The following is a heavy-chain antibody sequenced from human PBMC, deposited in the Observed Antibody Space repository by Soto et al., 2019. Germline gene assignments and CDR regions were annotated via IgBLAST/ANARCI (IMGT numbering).Heavy chain of an antibody. D-gene: IGHD6-19*01. J-gene: IGHJ1*01. Sequence: SQSLSCAASGFTFSSYSMNWVRQAPGKGLEWVSSISSSSSYIYYADSVKGRFTISRDNAKNSLYLQMNSLRAEDTAVYYCAKGVPGIAVAGTGYFQHWGQGTLVTVSA. V-gene: IGHV3-21*01. CDR2: ISSSSSYI. CDR3: AKGVPGIAVAGTGYFQH. CDR1: GFTFSSYS.